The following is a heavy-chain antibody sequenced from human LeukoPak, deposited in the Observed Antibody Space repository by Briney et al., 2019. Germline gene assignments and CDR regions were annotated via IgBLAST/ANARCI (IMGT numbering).Heavy chain of an antibody. Sequence: GGSLRFSCAASGFTFSDYYMSWIRQAPGKRLEWVSYISSSSSYTNYADSVKGRFTISRDNAKNSLYLQMNSLRAEDTAVYYCARAVYDILTGYSDAFDIWGQGTMVTVSS. CDR3: ARAVYDILTGYSDAFDI. V-gene: IGHV3-11*06. CDR1: GFTFSDYY. CDR2: ISSSSSYT. D-gene: IGHD3-9*01. J-gene: IGHJ3*02.